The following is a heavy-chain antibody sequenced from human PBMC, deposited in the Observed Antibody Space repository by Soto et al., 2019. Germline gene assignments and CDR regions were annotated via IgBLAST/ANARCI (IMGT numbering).Heavy chain of an antibody. J-gene: IGHJ6*02. V-gene: IGHV1-18*01. CDR3: ARDQSFDRSYYCGIDF. D-gene: IGHD3-22*01. Sequence: QVQLVQSGAEVKKPGASVKVSCKSSGYPFTHYGITWIRQAPGQGLEWMGWISPFNGNTNYAQTLQGGVTLTTDTPQRTVYMELRSLRSDNTAVYYCARDQSFDRSYYCGIDFWGQGTTVTVSS. CDR2: ISPFNGNT. CDR1: GYPFTHYG.